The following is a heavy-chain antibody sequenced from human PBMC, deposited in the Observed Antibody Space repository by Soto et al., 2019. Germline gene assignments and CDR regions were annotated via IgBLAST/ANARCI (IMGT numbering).Heavy chain of an antibody. CDR3: ARDVPPAAIPLPVDY. D-gene: IGHD2-2*01. CDR2: ISAYNADT. V-gene: IGHV1-18*01. J-gene: IGHJ4*02. Sequence: QVQLVQSGAELRKPGASVKVSCKASGYPFISYGFIWVREAPGQGLELLRWISAYNADTKYEQKFQVRITTTTDPSTSTAYMELRSLKSDATAVYYCARDVPPAAIPLPVDYWGQGTLVTVSS. CDR1: GYPFISYG.